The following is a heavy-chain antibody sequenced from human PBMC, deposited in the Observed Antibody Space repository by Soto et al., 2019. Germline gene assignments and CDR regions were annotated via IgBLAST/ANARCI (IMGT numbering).Heavy chain of an antibody. CDR3: ARDLRGYSNWFDT. D-gene: IGHD3-22*01. V-gene: IGHV1-2*02. CDR2: INPNSGNT. Sequence: QVQVEQSGAAVKKPGASVKVSCKTSGYTFSDYYMHWVRQAPGQGLEWMGWINPNSGNTDYAQKFRGRVTMTRYTSITTSYMELTSLRSDDTTSYYCARDLRGYSNWFDTLGQGTLVTVSS. J-gene: IGHJ5*02. CDR1: GYTFSDYY.